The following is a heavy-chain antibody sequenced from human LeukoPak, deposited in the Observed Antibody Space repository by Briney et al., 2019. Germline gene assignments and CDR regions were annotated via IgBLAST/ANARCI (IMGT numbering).Heavy chain of an antibody. Sequence: VGSLRLSCAASGFTFSSYGMHWVRQAPGKGLEWVAVIWYDGSNKYYADSVKGRFTISRDDSKNTLYLQMNSLRAEDTAVYYCASDYYDSSGYYRETDYWGQGTLVTVSS. CDR1: GFTFSSYG. J-gene: IGHJ4*02. CDR3: ASDYYDSSGYYRETDY. D-gene: IGHD3-22*01. V-gene: IGHV3-33*01. CDR2: IWYDGSNK.